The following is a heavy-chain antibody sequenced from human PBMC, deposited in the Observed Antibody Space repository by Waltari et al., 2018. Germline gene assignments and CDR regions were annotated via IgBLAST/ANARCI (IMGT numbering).Heavy chain of an antibody. CDR2: ISSSGETM. D-gene: IGHD2-21*02. V-gene: IGHV3-48*03. CDR3: ARDLPDGDIDY. J-gene: IGHJ4*02. CDR1: GFIFNDYE. Sequence: EVQLMESGGGLVQPGESLRLPCAASGFIFNDYEMHWVRQAPGKGLEWVSYISSSGETMFYAESVQGRFTISRDNAKSALYLQMNSMRAEDTAVYYCARDLPDGDIDYWGQGTLVNVSS.